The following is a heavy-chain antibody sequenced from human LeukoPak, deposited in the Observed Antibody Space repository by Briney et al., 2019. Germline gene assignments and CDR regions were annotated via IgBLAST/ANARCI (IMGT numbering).Heavy chain of an antibody. CDR2: ISTSGSAI. V-gene: IGHV3-11*04. CDR1: GFTFSDYY. J-gene: IGHJ4*02. D-gene: IGHD3-22*01. Sequence: PGGSLRLSCAASGFTFSDYYMSWIRQAPGKGLEWVSYISTSGSAIYYADSVKGRFTISRDNAKNSLYLQMNSLRAEDTAVYYCARGGIYYDSSGTTFDYWGQGTLVTVSS. CDR3: ARGGIYYDSSGTTFDY.